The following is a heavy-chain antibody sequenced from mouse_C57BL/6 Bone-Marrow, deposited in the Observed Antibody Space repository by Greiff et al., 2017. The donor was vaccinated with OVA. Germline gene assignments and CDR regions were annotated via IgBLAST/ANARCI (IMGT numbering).Heavy chain of an antibody. Sequence: EVQRVESGGDLVKPGGSLKLSCAASGFTFSSYGMSWVRQTPDKRLEWVATISSGGSYNYYPDSVKGRFTISRDNAKNTLYLQMSSLKYEDTAMYYCARLGARTTVDYWGQGTTLTVSS. V-gene: IGHV5-6*01. J-gene: IGHJ2*01. CDR1: GFTFSSYG. D-gene: IGHD1-1*01. CDR3: ARLGARTTVDY. CDR2: ISSGGSYN.